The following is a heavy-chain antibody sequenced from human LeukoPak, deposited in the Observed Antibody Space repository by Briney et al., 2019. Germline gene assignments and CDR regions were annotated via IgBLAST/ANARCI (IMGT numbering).Heavy chain of an antibody. CDR2: MNPNSGNT. CDR1: GYTFTSYD. Sequence: ASVKVSCKASGYTFTSYDINWVRQATGQGLEWMGWMNPNSGNTGYAQKFQGRVTMTRNTSISTAYMELSSLRSEDTAVYYCARSNQTWSGYSYGYYSDYWGQGTLVTVSS. J-gene: IGHJ4*02. CDR3: ARSNQTWSGYSYGYYSDY. V-gene: IGHV1-8*01. D-gene: IGHD5-18*01.